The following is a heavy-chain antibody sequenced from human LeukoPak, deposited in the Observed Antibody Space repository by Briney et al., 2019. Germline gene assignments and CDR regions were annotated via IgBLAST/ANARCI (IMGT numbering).Heavy chain of an antibody. V-gene: IGHV1-18*01. Sequence: GGSLRLSCAASGYTFTSYGISWVRQAPGQGLEWMGWISAYNGNTNYAQKLQGRVTMTTDTSTSTAYMELRSLRSDDTAVYYCARDRLSYGSGSYLGYFDYWGQGTLVTVSS. CDR2: ISAYNGNT. D-gene: IGHD3-10*01. J-gene: IGHJ4*02. CDR1: GYTFTSYG. CDR3: ARDRLSYGSGSYLGYFDY.